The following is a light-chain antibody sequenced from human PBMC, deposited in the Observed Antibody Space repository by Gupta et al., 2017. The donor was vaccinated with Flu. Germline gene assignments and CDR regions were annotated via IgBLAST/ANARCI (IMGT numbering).Light chain of an antibody. CDR2: DGS. CDR1: QNIIYY. J-gene: IGKJ1*01. V-gene: IGKV1-39*01. Sequence: PSSLSASVGDRVSITCRASQNIIYYLNWFQQRPGKAPKLLIYDGSTWQSGVSSRFSGSGSETEFTLTISKLQPEDVATYYCQQSHSSSWTFGQGTKVEI. CDR3: QQSHSSSWT.